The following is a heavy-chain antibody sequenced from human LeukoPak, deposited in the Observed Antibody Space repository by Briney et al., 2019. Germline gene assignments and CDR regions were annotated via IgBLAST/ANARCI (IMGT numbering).Heavy chain of an antibody. Sequence: PSETLSLTCTVSGGSTSSGDYYWSWIRQPPGKGLEWVSAISNNGGYTYYADSVQGRFTISRDNSKSTLCLQMNSLRAEDTAVYYCAKQLGYCSDGSCYFPYWGQGTLVTVSS. J-gene: IGHJ4*02. V-gene: IGHV3-23*01. CDR1: GGSTSSGDYY. CDR3: AKQLGYCSDGSCYFPY. CDR2: ISNNGGYT. D-gene: IGHD2-15*01.